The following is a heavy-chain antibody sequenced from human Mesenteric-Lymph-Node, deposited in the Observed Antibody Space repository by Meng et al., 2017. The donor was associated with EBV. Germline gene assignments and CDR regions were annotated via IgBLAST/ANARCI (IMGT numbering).Heavy chain of an antibody. V-gene: IGHV4-34*01. CDR2: IDPTGNT. CDR1: GASFSGHY. J-gene: IGHJ4*02. Sequence: QLNLQEWGAGLLKPSGTLSLTCAAYGASFSGHYGGWMRQPPGKGLEWIGEIDPTGNTKYIPSLKSRVTISLDTSRNQLSLKLTSVTAADTAVYYCSIWDTGALQNYWGPGTLVTVSS. CDR3: SIWDTGALQNY. D-gene: IGHD5-18*01.